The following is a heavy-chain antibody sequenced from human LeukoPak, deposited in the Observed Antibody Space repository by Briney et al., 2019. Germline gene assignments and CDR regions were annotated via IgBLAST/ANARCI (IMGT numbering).Heavy chain of an antibody. CDR1: GGSIISYY. J-gene: IGHJ4*02. V-gene: IGHV4-59*08. CDR2: IYYRGST. Sequence: SETRSLTCTGSGGSIISYYWSWIRQPPGKGLEWMGYIYYRGSTNYNPSLTSRLPTSVDTSKTQFSMTLSSVTAAATAVYYCAGGYSTVYWGQGTLVTVSS. CDR3: AGGYSTVY. D-gene: IGHD6-13*01.